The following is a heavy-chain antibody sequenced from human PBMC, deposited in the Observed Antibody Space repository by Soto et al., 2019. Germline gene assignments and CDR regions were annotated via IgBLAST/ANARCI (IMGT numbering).Heavy chain of an antibody. CDR1: GFTFSSYW. Sequence: GGSLRLSCAASGFTFSSYWMHWVRQAPGKGLVWVSRINSDGSSTSYADSVKGRFTISRDNAKNTLYLQMNSLRAEDTAVYYCGRARGGGSADAFDIWGQGTMVTVSS. V-gene: IGHV3-74*01. CDR3: GRARGGGSADAFDI. D-gene: IGHD2-15*01. J-gene: IGHJ3*02. CDR2: INSDGSST.